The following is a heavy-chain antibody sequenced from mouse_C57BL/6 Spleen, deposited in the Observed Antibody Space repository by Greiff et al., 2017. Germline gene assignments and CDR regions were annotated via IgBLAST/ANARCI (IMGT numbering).Heavy chain of an antibody. CDR1: GYAFTNYL. CDR3: ARGNDYDRFAY. D-gene: IGHD2-4*01. CDR2: INPGSGGT. Sequence: QVQLKESGAELVRPGTSVKVSCKASGYAFTNYLIEWVKQRPGQGLEWIGVINPGSGGTNYNEKFKGKATLTAEKSSSTAYMQLSSLTSEDSAIYFCARGNDYDRFAYWGQGTLVTVSA. J-gene: IGHJ3*01. V-gene: IGHV1-54*01.